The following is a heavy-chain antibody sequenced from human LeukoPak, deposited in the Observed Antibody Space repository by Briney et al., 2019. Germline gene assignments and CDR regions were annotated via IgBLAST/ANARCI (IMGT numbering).Heavy chain of an antibody. J-gene: IGHJ4*02. CDR1: GFTFSSSA. V-gene: IGHV3-23*01. D-gene: IGHD5-12*01. Sequence: GGSLRLSCAASGFTFSSSAMNWVRQAPGKGLEWVSAISGSGGSSYYADSVKGRFTISRDNSKNTLYLQMNSLRAEDTAVYYCARESGYHEEGDYYFDYWGQGTLVTVSS. CDR3: ARESGYHEEGDYYFDY. CDR2: ISGSGGSS.